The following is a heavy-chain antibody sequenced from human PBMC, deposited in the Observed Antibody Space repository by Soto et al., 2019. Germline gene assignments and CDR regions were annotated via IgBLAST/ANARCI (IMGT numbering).Heavy chain of an antibody. CDR1: GFAFSNYA. J-gene: IGHJ4*02. CDR3: VKDRYVDY. CDR2: ISSNGGST. Sequence: GGSLRLSCSVFGFAFSNYAMHWVRQAPSKGLQYVSSISSNGGSTYYADSVKGRFTISRDNSKNTLYLQMSSLRVEDTAVYYCVKDRYVDYWGQGNLVTVSS. V-gene: IGHV3-64D*06.